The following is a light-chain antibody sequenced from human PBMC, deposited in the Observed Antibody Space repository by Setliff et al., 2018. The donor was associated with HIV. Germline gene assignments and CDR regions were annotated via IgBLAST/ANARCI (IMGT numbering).Light chain of an antibody. J-gene: IGLJ1*01. CDR1: SSDVGGYNF. V-gene: IGLV2-11*01. CDR3: CSYAGSSTFV. Sequence: QSALAQPRSVSGSLGQSVTISCTGTSSDVGGYNFVSWYQHHPGKAPKLMIYDVSNRPSGVPDRFSGSKSGNTASLTISGLQAEDETDYYCCSYAGSSTFVFGTGTKVTVL. CDR2: DVS.